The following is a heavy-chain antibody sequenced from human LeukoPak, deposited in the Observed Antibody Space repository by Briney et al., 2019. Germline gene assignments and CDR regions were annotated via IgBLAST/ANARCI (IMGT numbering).Heavy chain of an antibody. V-gene: IGHV3-30*18. CDR3: AKDPNPTGTYSNYWVY. D-gene: IGHD4-11*01. Sequence: RQAXXXXXEXXXLISYDGSNNYYADSVKGRFTISRDNSKNTLYLQMNSLRAEDTALYFCAKDPNPTGTYSNYWVYWGQGTLVTVSS. CDR2: ISYDGSNN. J-gene: IGHJ4*02.